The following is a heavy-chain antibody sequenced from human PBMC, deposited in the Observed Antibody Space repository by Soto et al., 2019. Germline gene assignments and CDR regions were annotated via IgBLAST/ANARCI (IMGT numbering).Heavy chain of an antibody. D-gene: IGHD6-19*01. J-gene: IGHJ4*02. V-gene: IGHV3-9*01. CDR3: AKGPSDSSGWYGTHFDY. CDR1: GFTFDYYA. CDR2: ISRNSGSI. Sequence: VQLVESGGGLVQPGRSLRLSCAAAGFTFDYYAIHGVRQTPGKGLEWVAGISRNSGSIGYADFLKGRFSISRDNAKNSVYLQMNSLRDEDTALYYCAKGPSDSSGWYGTHFDYWGQGTLVTVSS.